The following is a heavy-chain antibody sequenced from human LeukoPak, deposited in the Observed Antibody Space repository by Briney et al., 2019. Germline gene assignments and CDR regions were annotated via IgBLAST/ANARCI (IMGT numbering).Heavy chain of an antibody. Sequence: ASVKASCKASGYAFTGYYMHWVRQAPGQGLEWMGWINPNSGGTNYAQKFQGRVTMTRDTSISTAYMELSSLRSEDTAVYYCARAKYDLWSGQVWTFDYWGQGTLVTVSS. CDR3: ARAKYDLWSGQVWTFDY. J-gene: IGHJ4*02. D-gene: IGHD3-3*01. CDR1: GYAFTGYY. V-gene: IGHV1-2*02. CDR2: INPNSGGT.